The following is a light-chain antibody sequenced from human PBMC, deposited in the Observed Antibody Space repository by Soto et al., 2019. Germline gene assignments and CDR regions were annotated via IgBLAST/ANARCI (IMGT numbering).Light chain of an antibody. CDR1: SSDVGGYNY. J-gene: IGLJ1*01. V-gene: IGLV2-14*01. CDR2: EVT. Sequence: QSVLTQPASVSGSPGQSITISCTGTSSDVGGYNYVSWYQQHPGKAPKLMIYEVTNRPSGVSNRFSGSKSGNTASLTISGLQADDEADYYCSSYTSSITYVFGHGTKVTV. CDR3: SSYTSSITYV.